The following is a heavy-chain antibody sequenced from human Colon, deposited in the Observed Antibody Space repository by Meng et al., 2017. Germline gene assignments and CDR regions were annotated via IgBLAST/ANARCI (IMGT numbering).Heavy chain of an antibody. Sequence: GGSLRLSCAASGFTFSSYAMSWVRQAPGKGLEWVSPISGSGGSTYYADSVKGRFTIPRDNSKNTLYLQMNTLRAEDTAVYYCAKDIDRGYPFDYWGQGTLVTVSS. CDR3: AKDIDRGYPFDY. J-gene: IGHJ4*02. CDR2: ISGSGGST. D-gene: IGHD3-10*01. V-gene: IGHV3-23*01. CDR1: GFTFSSYA.